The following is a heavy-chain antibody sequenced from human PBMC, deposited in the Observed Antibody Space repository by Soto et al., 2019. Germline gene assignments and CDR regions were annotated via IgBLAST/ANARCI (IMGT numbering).Heavy chain of an antibody. CDR1: GFTFSNAW. CDR3: TTAATTADYYYYYGMDV. Sequence: GGSLRLSCAASGFTFSNAWMNWVRQAPGKGLEWVGRIKSKTDGGTTDYTAPVKGRFTISRDDSKNTLYLQMNSMKTDDTAVYYCTTAATTADYYYYYGMDVWGQGTTVTVSS. D-gene: IGHD5-12*01. V-gene: IGHV3-15*07. CDR2: IKSKTDGGTT. J-gene: IGHJ6*02.